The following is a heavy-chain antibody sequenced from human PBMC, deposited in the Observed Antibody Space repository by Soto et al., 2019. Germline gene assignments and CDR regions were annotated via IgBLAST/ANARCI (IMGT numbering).Heavy chain of an antibody. D-gene: IGHD3-22*01. V-gene: IGHV1-18*01. CDR3: ARVLLLNWFDP. Sequence: ASVKVSCKASGYTFTNFGISWVRQAPGQGLEWMGWISAYNGNTNYAQKFQGRVTMTTDTSTSTAYMELRSLRSDDTAVYYCARVLLLNWFDPWGQGTLVTVSS. CDR2: ISAYNGNT. CDR1: GYTFTNFG. J-gene: IGHJ5*02.